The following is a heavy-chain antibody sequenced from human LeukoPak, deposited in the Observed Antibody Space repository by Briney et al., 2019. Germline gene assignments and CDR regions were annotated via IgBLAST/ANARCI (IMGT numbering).Heavy chain of an antibody. CDR3: TRTPDGRNWFDP. J-gene: IGHJ5*02. D-gene: IGHD1-14*01. V-gene: IGHV3-74*01. CDR2: ISSDESST. CDR1: GFTFSHHW. Sequence: GGSLRLSCAASGFTFSHHWMHWVRQAPGKGLVGVSHISSDESSTTYADSVKGRFTISRDNRKNTLYLQMNSLRVEDTAMYYCTRTPDGRNWFDPWGQGTLVTVSS.